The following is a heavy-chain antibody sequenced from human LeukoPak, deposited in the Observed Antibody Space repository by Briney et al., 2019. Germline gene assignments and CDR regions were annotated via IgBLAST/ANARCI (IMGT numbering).Heavy chain of an antibody. Sequence: SETLSLTCTVSGGSISSGDYYWSWIRQPPGKGLEWIGYIYYRGSTGSTYYNPSLKSRVTISVDTSKNQFSLKLSSVTAADKAVYYCARGRKIFRYWGQGTLVTVSS. D-gene: IGHD1-14*01. CDR3: ARGRKIFRY. CDR2: IYYRGSTGST. J-gene: IGHJ4*02. CDR1: GGSISSGDYY. V-gene: IGHV4-30-4*01.